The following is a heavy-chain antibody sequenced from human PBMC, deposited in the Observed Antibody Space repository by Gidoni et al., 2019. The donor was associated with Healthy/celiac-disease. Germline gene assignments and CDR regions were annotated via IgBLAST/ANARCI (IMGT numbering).Heavy chain of an antibody. V-gene: IGHV1-46*03. CDR1: WYTFTSYY. Sequence: QVQLVQSGAEVKTPGASVKGSCTASWYTFTSYYMPWVRQDPGQGLEWMGIINPSGGSTSYAQKFQGRVTMTRDTSTSTVYMELSSRRSEHTALYYWARGPEATDLDIWGQGTMVTVSS. CDR3: ARGPEATDLDI. J-gene: IGHJ3*02. CDR2: INPSGGST.